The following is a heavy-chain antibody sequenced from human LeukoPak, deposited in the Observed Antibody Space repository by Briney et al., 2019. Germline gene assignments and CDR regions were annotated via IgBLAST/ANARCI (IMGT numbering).Heavy chain of an antibody. CDR3: AKEFTIFGGPGYFDY. Sequence: GGSLRLSCAASGFIFSSYGMHWVRQAAGKGLDWVAFVRYDGSNKYYSDSVKGRFTISRDNSKNTLYLQMNSLRAEDTAVYYCAKEFTIFGGPGYFDYWGQGALVTVSS. CDR2: VRYDGSNK. CDR1: GFIFSSYG. J-gene: IGHJ4*02. D-gene: IGHD3-3*01. V-gene: IGHV3-30*02.